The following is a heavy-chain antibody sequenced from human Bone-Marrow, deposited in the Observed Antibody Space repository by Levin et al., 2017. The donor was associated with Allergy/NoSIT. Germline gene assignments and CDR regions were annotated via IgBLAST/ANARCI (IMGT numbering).Heavy chain of an antibody. Sequence: PGGSLRLSCVGSGFTFSDHYIDWVRQAPGRGLEWLGRITNKDNVYSAEYVASVKGRLTISSDDSKNSVYLQMNRLKSEDTAVYYCADVRRSHGLDVWGQGTTVTVSS. CDR1: GFTFSDHY. CDR2: ITNKDNVYSA. CDR3: ADVRRSHGLDV. D-gene: IGHD2-15*01. J-gene: IGHJ6*02. V-gene: IGHV3-72*01.